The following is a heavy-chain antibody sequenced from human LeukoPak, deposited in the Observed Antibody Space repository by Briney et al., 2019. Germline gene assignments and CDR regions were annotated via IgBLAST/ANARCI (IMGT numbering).Heavy chain of an antibody. J-gene: IGHJ4*02. V-gene: IGHV1-2*06. CDR1: GYTFTGYY. D-gene: IGHD3-22*01. Sequence: EASVKVSCKASGYTFTGYYMHWVRQAPGQGLEWMGRINPNSGGTNYAQKFQGRVTLTRDTSIRTAYMELSRLRSDDTAVYYCALRYYYDSSGSKEIDYWGQGTLVTVSS. CDR2: INPNSGGT. CDR3: ALRYYYDSSGSKEIDY.